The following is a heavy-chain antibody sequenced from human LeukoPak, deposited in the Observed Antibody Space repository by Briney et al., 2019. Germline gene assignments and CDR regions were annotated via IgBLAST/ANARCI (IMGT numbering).Heavy chain of an antibody. Sequence: SVKVSCKASGGTFSSYAISWVRQAPGQGLEWMGGIIPIFGTANYAQKLQGRVTITADKSTSTAYMELSSLRSEDTAVYYCVPLSIAAAGTGFDYWGQGTLVTVSS. V-gene: IGHV1-69*06. CDR3: VPLSIAAAGTGFDY. CDR1: GGTFSSYA. J-gene: IGHJ4*02. D-gene: IGHD6-13*01. CDR2: IIPIFGTA.